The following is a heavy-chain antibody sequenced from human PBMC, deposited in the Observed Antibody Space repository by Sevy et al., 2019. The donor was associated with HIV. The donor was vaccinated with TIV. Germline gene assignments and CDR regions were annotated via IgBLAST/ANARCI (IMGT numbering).Heavy chain of an antibody. CDR3: AGGSVIVQWDLLSD. CDR1: GFTVSSNY. J-gene: IGHJ4*02. Sequence: GGSLRLSCAASGFTVSSNYMSWVRQAPGKGLEWVSVIYSGGSTYYADSGKCRFTISRDNSKKTLYLQMNSLRAEDTAVYYCAGGSVIVQWDLLSDWGQGTLVNVSS. D-gene: IGHD1-26*01. V-gene: IGHV3-53*01. CDR2: IYSGGST.